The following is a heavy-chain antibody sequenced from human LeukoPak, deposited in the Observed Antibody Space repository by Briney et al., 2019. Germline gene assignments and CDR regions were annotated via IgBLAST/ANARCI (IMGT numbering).Heavy chain of an antibody. Sequence: AGGSLRLSCAVSGLTFSNSAMSWVRQAPGKGLEWVSAISVGSDVIYYADSVKGRFAISRDNSKHTVYLQMNSLRAEDTAVYYCACITIFGVVYFDYWGQGTLVTVSS. D-gene: IGHD3-3*01. V-gene: IGHV3-23*01. J-gene: IGHJ4*02. CDR1: GLTFSNSA. CDR3: ACITIFGVVYFDY. CDR2: ISVGSDVI.